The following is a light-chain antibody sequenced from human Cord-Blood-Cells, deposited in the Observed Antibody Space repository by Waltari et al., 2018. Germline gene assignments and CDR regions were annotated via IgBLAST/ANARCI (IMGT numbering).Light chain of an antibody. CDR2: EVS. J-gene: IGLJ1*01. Sequence: QSALTQPASVSGSPGQSITISCTGTSSYVGSYNLVSWYQQHPGKAPKLMIYEVSKRPSGVSNRFSGSKSGNTASLTISGLQAEDEADYYCCSYAGSSTNYVFGTGTKVTVL. V-gene: IGLV2-23*02. CDR3: CSYAGSSTNYV. CDR1: SSYVGSYNL.